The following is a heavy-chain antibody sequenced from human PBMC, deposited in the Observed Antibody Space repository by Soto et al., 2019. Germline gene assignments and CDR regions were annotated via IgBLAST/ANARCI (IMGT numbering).Heavy chain of an antibody. CDR2: IVVGSGST. CDR3: AAPRSAPYYYYYGMDV. Sequence: SVKVSCKASGFTFTSSAVQWVRQARGQRLEWIGWIVVGSGSTNYAQKFQERVTITRDMSTSTAYMELSSLRSEDTAVYYCAAPRSAPYYYYYGMDVWGQGXTVTVYS. V-gene: IGHV1-58*01. CDR1: GFTFTSSA. J-gene: IGHJ6*02.